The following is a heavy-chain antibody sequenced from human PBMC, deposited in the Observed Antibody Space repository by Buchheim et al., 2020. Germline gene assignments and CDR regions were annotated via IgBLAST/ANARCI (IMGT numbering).Heavy chain of an antibody. CDR2: IIPSFGSP. V-gene: IGHV1-69*06. J-gene: IGHJ6*02. CDR1: GDIFSTYD. CDR3: ARDGTSRRFFYYAMDV. Sequence: QVQLVQSGAEVKKPGSSVKVSCMTSGDIFSTYDGVSWVRQAPGQGLEWMGGIIPSFGSPSYAQKFHGRVTITADKSTSTVDLELTSLRSEDTAMYFCARDGTSRRFFYYAMDVWGQGT.